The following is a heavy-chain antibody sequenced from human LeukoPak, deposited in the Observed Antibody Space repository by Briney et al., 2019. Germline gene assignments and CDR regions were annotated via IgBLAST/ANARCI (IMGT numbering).Heavy chain of an antibody. Sequence: ASVKVSCKASGYTFTGYYMHWVRQAPGQGLEWMGRINPNSGGTNYAQKFQGRVTMTRDTSISTAYMELSRLRSDDTAVYYCATCPWFGEFTFDYWGQGTLVTVSS. CDR1: GYTFTGYY. CDR2: INPNSGGT. CDR3: ATCPWFGEFTFDY. J-gene: IGHJ4*02. V-gene: IGHV1-2*06. D-gene: IGHD3-10*01.